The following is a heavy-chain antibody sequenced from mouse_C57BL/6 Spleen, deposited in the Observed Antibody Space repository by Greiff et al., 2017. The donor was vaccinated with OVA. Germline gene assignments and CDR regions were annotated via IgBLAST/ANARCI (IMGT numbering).Heavy chain of an antibody. V-gene: IGHV1-64*01. Sequence: QVQLQQPGAELVKPGASVKLSCKASGYTFTSYWMHWVKQRPGQGLEWIGMIHPNSGSTNYNEKFKSKATLTVDKSSSTAYMQLSSLTSEDSAVYNFARRDYDYDGRDYWGQGTTLTVSS. J-gene: IGHJ2*01. D-gene: IGHD2-4*01. CDR1: GYTFTSYW. CDR3: ARRDYDYDGRDY. CDR2: IHPNSGST.